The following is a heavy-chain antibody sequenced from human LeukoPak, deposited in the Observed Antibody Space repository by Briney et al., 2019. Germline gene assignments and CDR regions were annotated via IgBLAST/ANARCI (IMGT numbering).Heavy chain of an antibody. CDR1: GFTFSSYA. Sequence: GGSLRLSCAASGFTFSSYAMSWVRQAPGKGLEWVSAISGSGGSTYYADSVKGRFTISRDNAKNSLYLQMNSLRAEDTAVYYCARDLKLRFLEWLSPDAFDIWGQGTMVTVSS. J-gene: IGHJ3*02. CDR2: ISGSGGST. CDR3: ARDLKLRFLEWLSPDAFDI. V-gene: IGHV3-23*01. D-gene: IGHD3-3*01.